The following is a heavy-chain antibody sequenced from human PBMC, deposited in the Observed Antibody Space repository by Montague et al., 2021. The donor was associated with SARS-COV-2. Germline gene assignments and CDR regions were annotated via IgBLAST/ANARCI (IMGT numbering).Heavy chain of an antibody. D-gene: IGHD3-3*01. CDR1: GFPFGDYA. CDR2: ISWNSGSI. Sequence: SLRLSCAASGFPFGDYAMHWFRQAPGKGLEWVSGISWNSGSIGYSDSVKGRFTISRDNAKNSLYLQMNSLRAEDTALYYCAKDSYYDFWSGYSPGENWFDPWGQGTLVTVSS. J-gene: IGHJ5*02. CDR3: AKDSYYDFWSGYSPGENWFDP. V-gene: IGHV3-9*01.